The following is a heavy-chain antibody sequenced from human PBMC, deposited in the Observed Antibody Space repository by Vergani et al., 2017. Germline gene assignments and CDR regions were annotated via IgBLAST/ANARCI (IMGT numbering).Heavy chain of an antibody. CDR3: ARQGAKYCGGDCYPEWFDY. Sequence: QLQLQESGPGLVKPSETLSLTCTVSGGSISSSSYYWGWIRQPPGKGLEWIGSIYYSGSTYYNPSLKSRVTISVDTSKNQFSLKLSSVTAADTAVYYCARQGAKYCGGDCYPEWFDYWGQGTLVTVSS. V-gene: IGHV4-39*01. D-gene: IGHD2-21*02. CDR2: IYYSGST. CDR1: GGSISSSSYY. J-gene: IGHJ4*02.